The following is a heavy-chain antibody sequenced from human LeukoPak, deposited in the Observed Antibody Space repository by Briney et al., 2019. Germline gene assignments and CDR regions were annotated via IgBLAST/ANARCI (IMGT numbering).Heavy chain of an antibody. CDR2: MYHSGST. Sequence: SETLSLTCAVSGDSVSSSNWWNWVRPPPGKGLEWIGEMYHSGSTNYNPSLKSRVTISVDTSKNQFSLKLSSVTAADTAVYYCARQTTVTTKRWYFDLWGRGTLVTVSS. V-gene: IGHV4-4*02. D-gene: IGHD4-17*01. CDR3: ARQTTVTTKRWYFDL. CDR1: GDSVSSSNW. J-gene: IGHJ2*01.